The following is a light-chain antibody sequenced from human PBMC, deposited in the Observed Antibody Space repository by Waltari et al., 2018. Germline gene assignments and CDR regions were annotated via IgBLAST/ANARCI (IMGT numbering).Light chain of an antibody. Sequence: EVVVTQTPAALSVSPGYGVTLSCRASQSISSNLAWYQQKAGQAPRLLIYRASIRAADVPARFSGSGSGTEFTLTISSLQSEDFAVYFCQQYDDWPPKYFFGQGTKLEIK. J-gene: IGKJ2*01. CDR2: RAS. CDR1: QSISSN. V-gene: IGKV3-15*01. CDR3: QQYDDWPPKYF.